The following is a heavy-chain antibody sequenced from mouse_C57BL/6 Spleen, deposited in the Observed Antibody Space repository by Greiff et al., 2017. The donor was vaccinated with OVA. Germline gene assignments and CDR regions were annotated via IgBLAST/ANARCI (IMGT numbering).Heavy chain of an antibody. Sequence: EVKLVESGGDLVKPGGSLKLSCAASGFTFSSYGMSWVRQTPDKRLEWVATISSGGSYTYYPDSVKGRFTISRDNAKNTLYLQMSSLKSEDTAVYYCARRDDGAWFAYWGQGTLVTVSA. V-gene: IGHV5-6*01. D-gene: IGHD2-3*01. CDR3: ARRDDGAWFAY. CDR1: GFTFSSYG. CDR2: ISSGGSYT. J-gene: IGHJ3*01.